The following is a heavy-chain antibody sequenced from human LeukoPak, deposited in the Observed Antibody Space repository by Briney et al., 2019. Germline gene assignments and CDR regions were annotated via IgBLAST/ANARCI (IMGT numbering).Heavy chain of an antibody. J-gene: IGHJ4*02. CDR2: ISSSSSTI. V-gene: IGHV3-48*01. CDR1: GFSFSSYS. CDR3: ASIAAEDY. D-gene: IGHD6-6*01. Sequence: TGGSLRLSCAAFGFSFSSYSMNWVRQAPGKGLEWVSYISSSSSTIYYADSVKGRFTISRDNAKNSLYLQMNSLRAEDTAVYYCASIAAEDYWGQGTLVTVSS.